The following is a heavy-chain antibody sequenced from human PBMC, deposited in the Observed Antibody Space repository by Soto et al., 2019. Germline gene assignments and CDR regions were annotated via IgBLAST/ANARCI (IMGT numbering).Heavy chain of an antibody. J-gene: IGHJ6*02. Sequence: PGESLKISCKGSGYSFTSYWISWVRQMPGKGLEWMGRIDPSDSYTNYSPSFQGHVTISADKSISTAYLQWSSLKASDTAMYYCARPKVRKTTVTNYYYYYGMDVWGQGTTVTVYS. D-gene: IGHD4-4*01. CDR3: ARPKVRKTTVTNYYYYYGMDV. CDR2: IDPSDSYT. CDR1: GYSFTSYW. V-gene: IGHV5-10-1*01.